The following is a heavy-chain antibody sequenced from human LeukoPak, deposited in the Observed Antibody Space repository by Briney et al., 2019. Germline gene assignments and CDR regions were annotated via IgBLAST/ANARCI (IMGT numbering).Heavy chain of an antibody. CDR2: ISAYNGNT. CDR3: ARDPLDYWATSSGSRRPAFDY. CDR1: GFTSTSYG. Sequence: ASVKVSCTASGFTSTSYGITWVRQAPGQGLEWMGWISAYNGNTQYAQNLQGRVTMTTDTSTNTAYMELRSLRSDDTAVYYCARDPLDYWATSSGSRRPAFDYWGQGTLVTVSS. J-gene: IGHJ4*02. D-gene: IGHD1-26*01. V-gene: IGHV1-18*01.